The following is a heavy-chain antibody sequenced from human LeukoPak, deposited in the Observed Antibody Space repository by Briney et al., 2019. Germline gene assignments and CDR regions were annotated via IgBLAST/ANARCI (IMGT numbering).Heavy chain of an antibody. Sequence: GGSLRLSCAASGFTFSSHWMHWVRQVPGQGLESVSLIYSGGTTLYADSVKGRFTISRDNSKNTLYLQMNSLRAADTAVYYCARDKGTSYLSSFDYWGQGTLVTVSS. D-gene: IGHD6-6*01. J-gene: IGHJ4*02. CDR2: IYSGGTT. V-gene: IGHV3-66*02. CDR1: GFTFSSHW. CDR3: ARDKGTSYLSSFDY.